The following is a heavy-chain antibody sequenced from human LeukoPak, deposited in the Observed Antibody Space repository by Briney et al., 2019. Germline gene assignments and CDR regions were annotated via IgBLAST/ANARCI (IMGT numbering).Heavy chain of an antibody. D-gene: IGHD3-22*01. J-gene: IGHJ4*02. V-gene: IGHV2-70*11. CDR1: GFSLSTSGMC. CDR2: IDWDDDK. Sequence: SGPTLVNPTQTLTLTCTFSGFSLSTSGMCVSWIRQPPGEALEWLARIDWDDDKYYSTSLKTRLTISKDTSKNQVVLTMTNMDPVDTATYYCARSATYYYDSSGQLNFDYWGQGTLVTVSS. CDR3: ARSATYYYDSSGQLNFDY.